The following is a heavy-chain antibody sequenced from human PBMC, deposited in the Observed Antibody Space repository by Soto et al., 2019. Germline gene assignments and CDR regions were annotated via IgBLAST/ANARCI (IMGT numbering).Heavy chain of an antibody. Sequence: PSETLSLTCTVSGGSISSGDCYWSWIRQPPGKGLEWIGYIYYSGSTYYNPSLKSRVTISVDTSKNQFSLKLSSVTAADTAVYYCARAHIVVVNDIEWGQVTLVTVSS. D-gene: IGHD2-21*01. J-gene: IGHJ4*02. CDR2: IYYSGST. CDR1: GGSISSGDCY. CDR3: ARAHIVVVNDIE. V-gene: IGHV4-30-4*01.